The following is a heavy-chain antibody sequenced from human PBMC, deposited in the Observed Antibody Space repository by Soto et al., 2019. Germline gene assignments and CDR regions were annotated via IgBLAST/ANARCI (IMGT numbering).Heavy chain of an antibody. CDR1: GYTFTSYY. D-gene: IGHD4-4*01. CDR2: INPSGGST. V-gene: IGHV1-46*01. Sequence: QVQLVQSGAEVKKPGASVKVSCKASGYTFTSYYMHWVRQAPGQGLEWMGIINPSGGSTSYAQKFQGRVTMTRETSTSTGYMEPSSLSSDDTAVYDCARALYPFYSREYFQHWGRGTLVTVSS. CDR3: ARALYPFYSREYFQH. J-gene: IGHJ1*01.